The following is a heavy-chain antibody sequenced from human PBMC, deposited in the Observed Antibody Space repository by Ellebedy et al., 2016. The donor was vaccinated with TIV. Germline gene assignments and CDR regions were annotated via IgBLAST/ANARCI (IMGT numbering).Heavy chain of an antibody. CDR3: ARPVSSWYSGFDY. Sequence: GSLRLSCTVSGGSISSSSYHWAWIRQPPGKGLEWIGSIYYGGNTYYNPSLKSRVSISVDTSKNQFSLKLSSVTAADTAVYYFARPVSSWYSGFDYWGQGALVTVSS. D-gene: IGHD6-13*01. CDR2: IYYGGNT. V-gene: IGHV4-39*01. J-gene: IGHJ4*02. CDR1: GGSISSSSYH.